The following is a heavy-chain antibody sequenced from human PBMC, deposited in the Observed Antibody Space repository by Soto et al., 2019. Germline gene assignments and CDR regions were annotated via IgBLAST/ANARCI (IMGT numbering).Heavy chain of an antibody. CDR2: IWYDGSNK. Sequence: GGSLRLSCAASGFTFSSYGMHWVRQAPGKGLEWVAVIWYDGSNKYYADSVKGRFTISRDNSKNTLYLQMNSLRAEDTAVYYCARDLVAWYDSSGPWDYWGQGTLVTVSS. CDR1: GFTFSSYG. V-gene: IGHV3-33*01. CDR3: ARDLVAWYDSSGPWDY. D-gene: IGHD3-22*01. J-gene: IGHJ4*02.